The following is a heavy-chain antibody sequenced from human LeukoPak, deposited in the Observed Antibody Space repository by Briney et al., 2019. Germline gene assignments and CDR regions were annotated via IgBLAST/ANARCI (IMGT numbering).Heavy chain of an antibody. CDR3: AVKTNALPYDL. V-gene: IGHV1-69*05. CDR1: GGTFSSYA. CDR2: IIPIFGTA. Sequence: SVKVSCKASGGTFSSYAISWVRQAPGQGLEWMGGIIPIFGTANYAQKFQGRVTITTDESTSTGYMELSSLRSEDTAVYYCAVKTNALPYDLWGQGTLVTVSS. J-gene: IGHJ4*01. D-gene: IGHD3-22*01.